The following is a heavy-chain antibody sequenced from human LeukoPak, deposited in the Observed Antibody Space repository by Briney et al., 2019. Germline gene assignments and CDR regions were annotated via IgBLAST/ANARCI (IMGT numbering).Heavy chain of an antibody. CDR1: GYTFTSYY. CDR3: ARGSGQWLSVDY. Sequence: ASVKVSCKASGYTFTSYYMHWVRQAPGEGLEWMGIINPSGGSTSYAQKFQGRVTMTRDMSTSTVYMELSRLRSDDTAVYYCARGSGQWLSVDYWGQGTLVTVSS. V-gene: IGHV1-46*01. D-gene: IGHD6-19*01. J-gene: IGHJ4*02. CDR2: INPSGGST.